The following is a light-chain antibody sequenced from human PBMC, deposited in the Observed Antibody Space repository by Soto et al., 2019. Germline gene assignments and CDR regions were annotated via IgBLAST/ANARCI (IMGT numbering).Light chain of an antibody. CDR1: SSNIGAGYD. CDR2: GNN. Sequence: QSVLTQPPSVSGAPGQRVTISCTGSSSNIGAGYDVHWYQQLPGTAPKLLIYGNNNRPSGVPDRFSGSKSGTSASLAITGLQAEDEADYYCQSYESSLSGYVFGPGTKLTVL. J-gene: IGLJ1*01. V-gene: IGLV1-40*01. CDR3: QSYESSLSGYV.